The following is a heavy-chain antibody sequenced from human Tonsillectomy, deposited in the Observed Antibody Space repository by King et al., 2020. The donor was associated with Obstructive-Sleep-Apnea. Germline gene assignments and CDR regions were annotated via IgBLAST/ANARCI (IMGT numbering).Heavy chain of an antibody. J-gene: IGHJ4*02. V-gene: IGHV3-30*02. Sequence: VQLVESGGGVVQPGGSLRLSCAASNFTFSSYGMHWVRQAPGKGLEGVAFVRYDGSNEYYADSVKGRFTISRDNSKNTLYLQMNSLRVEDTAVYYCAKSSGVAAAGTYPFDYWGQGTLVTVSS. CDR2: VRYDGSNE. CDR1: NFTFSSYG. CDR3: AKSSGVAAAGTYPFDY. D-gene: IGHD6-13*01.